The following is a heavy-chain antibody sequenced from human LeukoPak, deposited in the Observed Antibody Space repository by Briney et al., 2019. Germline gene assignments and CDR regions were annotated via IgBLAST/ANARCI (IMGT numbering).Heavy chain of an antibody. V-gene: IGHV5-51*01. J-gene: IGHJ4*02. CDR2: IYPGDSDT. D-gene: IGHD3-10*01. CDR3: ATSPEELLWFGESSR. Sequence: GESLKISCKGSGYSFTSYWIGWVRQMPGKGLEWMGIIYPGDSDTRYSPSFQGQVTISADKSISTAYLQWSSLKASDTAMYYCATSPEELLWFGESSRWGQGTLVTVSS. CDR1: GYSFTSYW.